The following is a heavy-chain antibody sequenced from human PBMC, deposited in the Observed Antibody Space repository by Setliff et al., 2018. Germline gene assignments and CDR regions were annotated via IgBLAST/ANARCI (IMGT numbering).Heavy chain of an antibody. CDR2: VSPIDDGKP. CDR3: ARELRSPYWHLDS. CDR1: GYSFTSYD. V-gene: IGHV1-8*01. J-gene: IGHJ5*01. Sequence: ASVKVSCKASGYSFTSYDINWVRLAAGQGLEWMGWVSPIDDGKPGYAQKFQGRVTITWVTSISTAYMELSSLRSDDTAVYYCARELRSPYWHLDSWGQGTQVTSPQ. D-gene: IGHD3-16*01.